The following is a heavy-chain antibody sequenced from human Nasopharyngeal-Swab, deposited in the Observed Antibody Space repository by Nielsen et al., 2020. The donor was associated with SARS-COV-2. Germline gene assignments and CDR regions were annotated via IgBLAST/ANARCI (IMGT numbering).Heavy chain of an antibody. D-gene: IGHD6-19*01. CDR2: ISWNSGSI. CDR1: GFTFDDYA. Sequence: SLKISCAASGFTFDDYAMHWVRQAPGKGLEWVSGISWNSGSIGYADSVKGRFTISRDNAKNSLYLQMNSLRAEDTALYYCASGIAVAGTDALDIWGQGTMVTVSS. J-gene: IGHJ3*02. CDR3: ASGIAVAGTDALDI. V-gene: IGHV3-9*01.